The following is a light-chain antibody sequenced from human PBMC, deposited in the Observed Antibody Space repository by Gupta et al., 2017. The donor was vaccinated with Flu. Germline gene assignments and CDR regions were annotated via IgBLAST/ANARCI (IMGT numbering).Light chain of an antibody. J-gene: IGKJ2*01. CDR1: QSVDSSY. CDR2: GTS. CDR3: QQFGSSPLYT. Sequence: TLSLSPGERATLSCRASQSVDSSYLAWYQQKPGQAPRLLIYGTSSRATGIPDRFSGSGSGTDFTLTISRLEPEDFAVYYCQQFGSSPLYTFGQGTKLEIK. V-gene: IGKV3-20*01.